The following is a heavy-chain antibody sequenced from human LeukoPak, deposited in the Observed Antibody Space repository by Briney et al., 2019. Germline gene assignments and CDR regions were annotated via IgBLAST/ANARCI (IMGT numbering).Heavy chain of an antibody. V-gene: IGHV1-69*13. CDR2: IIPIFGTA. CDR3: VAVVGYSNSFDY. J-gene: IGHJ4*02. Sequence: SVKVSCKASGGTFSSYAISWVRQAPGQGLEWMGGIIPIFGTANYAQKFQGRVTITADESTSTAYMELSSLRSEDTAVYYCVAVVGYSNSFDYWGQGTLVTVSS. CDR1: GGTFSSYA. D-gene: IGHD2-15*01.